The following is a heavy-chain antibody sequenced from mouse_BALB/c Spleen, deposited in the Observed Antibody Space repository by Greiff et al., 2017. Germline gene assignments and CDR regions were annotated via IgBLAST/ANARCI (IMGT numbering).Heavy chain of an antibody. D-gene: IGHD2-14*01. V-gene: IGHV2-9*02. CDR1: GFSLTSYG. J-gene: IGHJ3*01. CDR2: IWAGGST. Sequence: VHLVESGPGLVAPSQSLSITCTVSGFSLTSYGVHWVRQPPGKGLEWLGVIWAGGSTNYNSALMSRLSISKDNSKSQVFLKMNSLQTDDTAMYYCARGEVRAWFAYWGQGTLVTVSA. CDR3: ARGEVRAWFAY.